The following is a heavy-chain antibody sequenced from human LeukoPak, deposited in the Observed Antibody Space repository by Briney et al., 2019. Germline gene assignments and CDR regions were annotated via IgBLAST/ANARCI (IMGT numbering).Heavy chain of an antibody. CDR2: ISYDGSNK. CDR3: AKGDGSGSYYRNWFDP. D-gene: IGHD3-10*01. Sequence: AGSLRLSCAASGFTFSSYGRHWVRQPPGKGLEWVAGISYDGSNKYYADSVKGRFTISRDNSKNTLYLQMNSLRAEDTAVYYCAKGDGSGSYYRNWFDPWGQGTLVTVSS. CDR1: GFTFSSYG. J-gene: IGHJ5*02. V-gene: IGHV3-30*18.